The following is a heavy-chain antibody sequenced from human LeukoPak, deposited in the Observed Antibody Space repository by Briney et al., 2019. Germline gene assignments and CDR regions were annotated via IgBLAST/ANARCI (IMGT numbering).Heavy chain of an antibody. J-gene: IGHJ4*02. D-gene: IGHD3-10*01. Sequence: SETLSLTCTVSGDSISNYYWSWIRQPVGKGLEWIGRIYTSGSTNYNPSLKSRVIMSVDTSKNQFSLKLSSVTAADTAVYYCARVSLVRGAPDYYFDYWGQGTLVTVSS. V-gene: IGHV4-4*07. CDR2: IYTSGST. CDR1: GDSISNYY. CDR3: ARVSLVRGAPDYYFDY.